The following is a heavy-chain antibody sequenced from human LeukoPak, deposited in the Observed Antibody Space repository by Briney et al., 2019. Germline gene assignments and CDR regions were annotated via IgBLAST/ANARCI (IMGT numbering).Heavy chain of an antibody. CDR3: ARLPTGSSLHY. D-gene: IGHD6-6*01. J-gene: IGHJ4*02. Sequence: GGSLRLSCAASGLTFSSYWMHWVRQAPGNGLVWVSSINSDGSNTMYADSVKGRFTIPRDNAKDTLYLQMNSLRAEDTAVYYCARLPTGSSLHYWGQGTLVTVSS. CDR2: INSDGSNT. CDR1: GLTFSSYW. V-gene: IGHV3-74*03.